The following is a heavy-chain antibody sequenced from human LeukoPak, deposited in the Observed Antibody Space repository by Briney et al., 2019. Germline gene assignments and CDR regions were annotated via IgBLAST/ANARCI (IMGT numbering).Heavy chain of an antibody. CDR1: GFAFSAYA. CDR2: LSGSGSST. Sequence: GGSLRLSCAASGFAFSAYAMCWVRQAPGKGLEWVSALSGSGSSTYYADSVKGRFTISRDNSKNTLYLQLNNLRAEVTAVYYCAKDKSYGMDVWGQGTTVTVSS. V-gene: IGHV3-23*01. CDR3: AKDKSYGMDV. J-gene: IGHJ6*02.